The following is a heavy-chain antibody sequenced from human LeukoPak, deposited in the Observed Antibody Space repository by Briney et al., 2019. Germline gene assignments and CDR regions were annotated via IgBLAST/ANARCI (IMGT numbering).Heavy chain of an antibody. CDR1: GFTFSSYE. D-gene: IGHD3-10*02. Sequence: GGSLRLSCADSGFTFSSYEMNGVCQAPGEGLERVSYISSSGSTIYYADSVKGRFTISRDNAKSSLYLQMDSLRAEDTAVYYCAELGITMIGGVWGKGTTVSISS. CDR3: AELGITMIGGV. V-gene: IGHV3-48*03. J-gene: IGHJ6*04. CDR2: ISSSGSTI.